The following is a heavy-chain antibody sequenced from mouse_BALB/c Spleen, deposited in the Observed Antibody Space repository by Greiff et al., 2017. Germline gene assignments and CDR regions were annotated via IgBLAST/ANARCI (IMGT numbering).Heavy chain of an antibody. V-gene: IGHV1-54*01. J-gene: IGHJ2*01. CDR2: INPGSGGT. CDR3: ARGGGHFDY. Sequence: QVHVKQSGAALVRPGTSVKVSCKASGYAFTIYLLEWVKQRPGQGLEWIGVINPGSGGTNYNEKFKGKATLTADKSSSTAYMQLSSLTSDDSAVYFCARGGGHFDYWGQGTTLTVSS. CDR1: GYAFTIYL.